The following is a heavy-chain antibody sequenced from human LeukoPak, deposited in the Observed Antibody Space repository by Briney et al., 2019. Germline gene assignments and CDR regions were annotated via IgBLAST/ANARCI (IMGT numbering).Heavy chain of an antibody. D-gene: IGHD1-26*01. Sequence: GGSLRLSCAASGFAFSSYDMHWVRQAPGKGLEWVAVISYDGSDKYYVDSVKGRFTISRDNSKNTLYLQMNSLKAEDTAVYYCARVLSGSYDNYFDYWCQGTLVTVSS. V-gene: IGHV3-30*03. J-gene: IGHJ4*02. CDR3: ARVLSGSYDNYFDY. CDR1: GFAFSSYD. CDR2: ISYDGSDK.